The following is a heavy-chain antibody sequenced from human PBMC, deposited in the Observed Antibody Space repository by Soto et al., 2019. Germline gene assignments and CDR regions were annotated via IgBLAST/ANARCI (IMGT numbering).Heavy chain of an antibody. J-gene: IGHJ6*02. Sequence: GGSLRLSCAAPGFTFSSSGMHWGRQAPGKGLECVAVILYHGSKKYYADSVKGRFTNTRDKSTNTLYLQMSSLRAEDTALYYCVKDGSSGWPYFDDMDVWGQGTTVTVSS. D-gene: IGHD6-19*01. V-gene: IGHV3-30*18. CDR2: ILYHGSKK. CDR3: VKDGSSGWPYFDDMDV. CDR1: GFTFSSSG.